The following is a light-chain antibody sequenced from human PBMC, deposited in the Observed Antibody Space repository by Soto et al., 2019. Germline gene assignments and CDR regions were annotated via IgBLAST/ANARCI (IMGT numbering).Light chain of an antibody. Sequence: EIVMTQSPATLSVSPGERATLSCRASQSVSSNLAWYQQKPGQATRLLIFGASTRATGIPARFSGSGSGTEFTLTIRSLQSEDFAVYYCQQYTTWPPITFGPGTRLDIK. CDR2: GAS. CDR3: QQYTTWPPIT. J-gene: IGKJ5*01. CDR1: QSVSSN. V-gene: IGKV3-15*01.